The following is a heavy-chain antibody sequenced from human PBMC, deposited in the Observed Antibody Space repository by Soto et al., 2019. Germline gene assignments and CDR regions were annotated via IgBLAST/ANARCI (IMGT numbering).Heavy chain of an antibody. Sequence: SETLSLTCNVYGGFLSESYWTWIRQPPGKGLEWIGEINHVGGTNYNPSLKSRVTMSVDTSQNQFSLRLISVTAADTAMYFCVRRRYQLPSSVLWLDPWGQGTPVTVSS. D-gene: IGHD3-16*02. V-gene: IGHV4-34*01. CDR2: INHVGGT. J-gene: IGHJ5*02. CDR3: VRRRYQLPSSVLWLDP. CDR1: GGFLSESY.